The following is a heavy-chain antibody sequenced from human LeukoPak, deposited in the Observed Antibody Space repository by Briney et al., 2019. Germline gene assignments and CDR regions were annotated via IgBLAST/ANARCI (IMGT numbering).Heavy chain of an antibody. V-gene: IGHV3-21*01. CDR2: ISSSSSYI. D-gene: IGHD1-26*01. Sequence: PGGSLRLSCAASGFTFSSYSMNWVRQAPGKGLEWVSSISSSSSYIYYADSVKGRFTISRDNAKNSLYLQMNSLRAKDTAVYYCARDLHYSGSYPMEFDYWGQGTLVTVSS. CDR1: GFTFSSYS. J-gene: IGHJ4*02. CDR3: ARDLHYSGSYPMEFDY.